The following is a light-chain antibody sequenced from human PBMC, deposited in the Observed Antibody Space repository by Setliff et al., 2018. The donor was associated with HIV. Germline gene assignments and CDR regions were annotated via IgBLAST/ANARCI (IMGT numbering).Light chain of an antibody. CDR3: CSYAGSFI. CDR2: DVN. V-gene: IGLV2-11*01. CDR1: SSDVGGYDY. Sequence: QSALTQPRSVSGSPGQSVTISCTGTSSDVGGYDYVSWYQHHSGKAPKLMIYDVNQRLSGVSDRFSASKSGNTASLTISGLQAEDEADYYCCSYAGSFIFGGGTKVT. J-gene: IGLJ1*01.